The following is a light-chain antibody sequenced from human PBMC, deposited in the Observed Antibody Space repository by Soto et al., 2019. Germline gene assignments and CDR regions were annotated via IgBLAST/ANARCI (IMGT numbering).Light chain of an antibody. V-gene: IGKV3-20*01. CDR2: GAS. CDR3: QQFGSSSYT. Sequence: EIVLTQSPGTLSLFAGERATLSCRASQSVSSRYLAWYQQKSGQAPRLLVSGASSRASGIPDRFRGRGFGTDFTLTISGLEPEDFAVYYCQQFGSSSYTFGQGTKLEIK. J-gene: IGKJ2*01. CDR1: QSVSSRY.